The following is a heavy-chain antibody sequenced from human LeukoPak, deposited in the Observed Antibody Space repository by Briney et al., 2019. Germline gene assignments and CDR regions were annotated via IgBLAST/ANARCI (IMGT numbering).Heavy chain of an antibody. D-gene: IGHD6-19*01. V-gene: IGHV1-2*02. Sequence: ASVKVSCKTSGYTFTAYYIHWLRQAPGQGLEWMGWMNPNSGGTKYAQTFQGRVTLTRDTSISTVYLELSSLTSDDTAVYFCARQGSNSSGWYPVDDWGQGTLVTVSS. CDR1: GYTFTAYY. CDR3: ARQGSNSSGWYPVDD. CDR2: MNPNSGGT. J-gene: IGHJ4*02.